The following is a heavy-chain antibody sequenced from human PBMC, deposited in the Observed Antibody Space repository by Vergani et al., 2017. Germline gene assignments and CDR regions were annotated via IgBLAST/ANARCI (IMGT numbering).Heavy chain of an antibody. CDR3: ARNPYCGGDCYSDAFDI. V-gene: IGHV4-30-2*02. D-gene: IGHD2-21*02. CDR1: GSSISSGGYS. J-gene: IGHJ3*02. Sequence: QLQLQESGSGLVKPSQTLSLTCAVSGSSISSGGYSWSWILQPPGKGLEWIGYIYHSGSTYYNPSLKSRVTISVDTSKNQFSLKLSSVTAADTAVYYCARNPYCGGDCYSDAFDIWGQGTMVTVSS. CDR2: IYHSGST.